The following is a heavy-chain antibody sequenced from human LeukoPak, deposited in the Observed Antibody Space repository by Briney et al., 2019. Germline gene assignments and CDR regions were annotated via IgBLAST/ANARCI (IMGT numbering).Heavy chain of an antibody. CDR1: GYTFTSYY. CDR3: NTRYCSSTSCYSEEDY. V-gene: IGHV1-46*01. CDR2: ISPSGGST. J-gene: IGHJ4*02. Sequence: ASVKVSCKASGYTFTSYYMHWVRQAPGQGLEWMGIISPSGGSTSYAQKFQGRVTMTRDTSTSTVYMELSSLRSEDTAVYYCNTRYCSSTSCYSEEDYWGQGTLVTVSP. D-gene: IGHD2-2*01.